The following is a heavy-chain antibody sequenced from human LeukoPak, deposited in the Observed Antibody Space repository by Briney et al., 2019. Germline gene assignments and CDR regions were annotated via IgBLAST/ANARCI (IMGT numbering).Heavy chain of an antibody. CDR1: GFTFSSYS. CDR3: ARGYYDSSGYYYGYFQH. CDR2: ITSSSSTI. D-gene: IGHD3-22*01. V-gene: IGHV3-48*01. Sequence: GGSLRLSCAASGFTFSSYSMTWVRQAPGKGLEWVSYITSSSSTIYYADSVKGRFTISRDNAKNSLYLQMNSLRADDTAVYYCARGYYDSSGYYYGYFQHWGQGTLVTVSS. J-gene: IGHJ1*01.